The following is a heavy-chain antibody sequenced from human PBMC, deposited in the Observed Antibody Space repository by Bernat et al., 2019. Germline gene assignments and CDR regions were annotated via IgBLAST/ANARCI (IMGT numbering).Heavy chain of an antibody. Sequence: VQLVESGGGLVKPGGSLRLSCAASGFTFSSYAMHWVRQAPGKGLEWVALISYDGSNKYYADSVKGRFTISRDNSKNTLYLQMNSLRAEDTAVYYCARGSGGYCSSTSCYTGGSLDYWGQGTLVTVSS. V-gene: IGHV3-30-3*01. D-gene: IGHD2-2*02. CDR1: GFTFSSYA. J-gene: IGHJ4*02. CDR3: ARGSGGYCSSTSCYTGGSLDY. CDR2: ISYDGSNK.